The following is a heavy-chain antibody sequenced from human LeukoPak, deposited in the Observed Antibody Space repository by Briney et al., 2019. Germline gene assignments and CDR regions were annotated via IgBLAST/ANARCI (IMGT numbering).Heavy chain of an antibody. CDR3: ARGYCSGGSCYPGRYYYYGMDV. Sequence: SETLSLTCTVSGGSINNGGYYWSWIRQHPGKGLEWIGYIYYSGSSYYNPSLRSRVTISVDTSKNHFSLKLSSVTAADTAVYYCARGYCSGGSCYPGRYYYYGMDVWGQGTTVTVSS. D-gene: IGHD2-15*01. J-gene: IGHJ6*02. CDR2: IYYSGSS. V-gene: IGHV4-31*03. CDR1: GGSINNGGYY.